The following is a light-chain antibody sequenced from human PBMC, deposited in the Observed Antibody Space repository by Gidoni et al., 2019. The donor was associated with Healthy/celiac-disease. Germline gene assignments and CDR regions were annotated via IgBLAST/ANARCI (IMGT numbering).Light chain of an antibody. CDR3: QQFNNYPLT. CDR2: DAS. CDR1: QGISSA. J-gene: IGKJ4*01. Sequence: AIQLTQSPSSLSASVGDRVTITCRASQGISSALAWYQQKPGKATKLLLYDASSLESGVPSRFSGSGSGTDFTLTISSLQPEDFATYYCQQFNNYPLTFGGGTKVEIK. V-gene: IGKV1D-13*01.